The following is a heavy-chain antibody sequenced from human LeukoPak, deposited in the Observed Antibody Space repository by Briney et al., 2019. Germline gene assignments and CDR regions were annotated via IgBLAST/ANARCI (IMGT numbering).Heavy chain of an antibody. CDR3: XXVXXRXXXXXP. CDR2: IYYSGST. J-gene: IGHJ5*02. V-gene: IGHV4-39*07. CDR1: XGSISSGTYY. Sequence: XTXSXGSISSGTYYWGWIRQPPGTGLEWIGSIYYSGSTYYNPSLRSRVTISVDTSKNQFSLRLGSVTAAEPTGDSGXXVXXRXXXXXPWGXXXLVTVSS.